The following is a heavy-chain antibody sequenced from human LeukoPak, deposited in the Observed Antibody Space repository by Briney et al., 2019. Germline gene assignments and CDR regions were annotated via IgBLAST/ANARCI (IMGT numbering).Heavy chain of an antibody. V-gene: IGHV4-4*07. CDR1: GGSISSYY. J-gene: IGHJ5*02. CDR3: ARGPVAVAGIPTWFDP. Sequence: SETLSPTCTVSGGSISSYYWSWIRQPAGKGLEWIGRIYTSGSTNYNPSLKSRVTMSVDTSKNQFSLKLSSVTAADTAVYYCARGPVAVAGIPTWFDPWGQGTLVTVSS. CDR2: IYTSGST. D-gene: IGHD6-19*01.